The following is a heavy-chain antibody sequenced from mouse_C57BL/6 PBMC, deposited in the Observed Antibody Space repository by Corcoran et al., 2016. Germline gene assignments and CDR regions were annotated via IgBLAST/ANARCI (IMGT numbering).Heavy chain of an antibody. CDR1: GYTFTTYG. CDR3: ARWVLRRFDY. CDR2: INTYSGVP. J-gene: IGHJ2*01. D-gene: IGHD1-2*01. V-gene: IGHV9-3*01. Sequence: QIQLVQSGPELKKPGETVKISCKASGYTFTTYGMSWVKQAPGKGLKWMGWINTYSGVPTYADDFKGRFAFSLETSASTAYLQINNLKNEDTATYFCARWVLRRFDYWGQGTTLTVSS.